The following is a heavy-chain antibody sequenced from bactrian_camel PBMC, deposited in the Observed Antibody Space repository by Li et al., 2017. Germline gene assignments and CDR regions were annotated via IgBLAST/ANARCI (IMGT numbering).Heavy chain of an antibody. CDR2: IEIDGRTT. Sequence: HVQLVESGGGVVQPGGSLRLSCAASGFTFSAFWMYWVRQAPGKGLEWVSYIEIDGRTTSYADSVWGRFTISRDNAKTTVYPQMNSLKPEDTALYYCVRDYGNYDWTLGSWGQGTQVTVS. V-gene: IGHV3S1*01. CDR1: GFTFSAFW. CDR3: VRDYGNYDWTLGS. D-gene: IGHD4*01. J-gene: IGHJ4*01.